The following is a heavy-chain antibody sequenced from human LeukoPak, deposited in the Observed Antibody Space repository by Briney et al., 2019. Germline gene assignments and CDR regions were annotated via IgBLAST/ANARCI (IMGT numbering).Heavy chain of an antibody. V-gene: IGHV4-34*01. Sequence: SETLSLTYAVHGGSFSGYYWSWIRQPPGKGLEWIGEINISGSTNYIPSLKSRVTISVDTSKNQFSLKLSSVTAADTAVYYCARVGRFITMIVVVTKGYFDYWGQGTLVTVSS. CDR2: INISGST. CDR1: GGSFSGYY. CDR3: ARVGRFITMIVVVTKGYFDY. J-gene: IGHJ4*02. D-gene: IGHD3-22*01.